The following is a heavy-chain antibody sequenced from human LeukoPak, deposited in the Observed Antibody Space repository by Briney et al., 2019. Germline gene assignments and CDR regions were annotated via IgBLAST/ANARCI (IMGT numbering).Heavy chain of an antibody. J-gene: IGHJ4*02. CDR2: IYWNDDK. Sequence: SGPTLVIPTQTLTLTCSFSGFSLSTSGVGVGWIRQPPGKALEWLALIYWNDDKRYSPSLKSRLTITKDTPKNQVVLTMTNMDPVDTATYYCSHFGHYGDYVGFDYWGQGTLVTVSS. CDR1: GFSLSTSGVG. CDR3: SHFGHYGDYVGFDY. D-gene: IGHD4-17*01. V-gene: IGHV2-5*01.